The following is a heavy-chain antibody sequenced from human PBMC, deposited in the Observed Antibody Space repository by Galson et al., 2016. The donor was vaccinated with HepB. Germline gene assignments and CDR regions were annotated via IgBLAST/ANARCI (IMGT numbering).Heavy chain of an antibody. J-gene: IGHJ5*02. CDR3: ARVAVPADVNWFDP. V-gene: IGHV1-3*01. CDR2: INAGSGNT. CDR1: GYTFTSYA. D-gene: IGHD2-2*01. Sequence: SVKVSCKASGYTFTSYAIHWVRQAPGQRLEWMGWINAGSGNTKYPQTFQGRVTITRDTFASTAYMELSSLRSEDTAVYYCARVAVPADVNWFDPWGQGTLVTVSS.